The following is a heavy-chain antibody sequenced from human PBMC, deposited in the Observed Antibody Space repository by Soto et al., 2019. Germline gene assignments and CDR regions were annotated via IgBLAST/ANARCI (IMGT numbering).Heavy chain of an antibody. Sequence: PGGSLRLSCAASGFTFSSYAMHWVRQAPGKGLEYVSAISSNGGSTYYANSVKGRFTISRDNSKNTLYLQMGSLRAEDMAVYYCAREGIFHGDYGYYYYYYMDVWGKGTTVTVSS. D-gene: IGHD4-17*01. CDR2: ISSNGGST. CDR3: AREGIFHGDYGYYYYYYMDV. V-gene: IGHV3-64*01. J-gene: IGHJ6*03. CDR1: GFTFSSYA.